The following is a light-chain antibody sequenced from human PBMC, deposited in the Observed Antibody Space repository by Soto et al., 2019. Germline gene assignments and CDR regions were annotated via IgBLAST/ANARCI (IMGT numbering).Light chain of an antibody. CDR1: SSDVGGYNY. CDR2: EVS. Sequence: QSALTQPASVSGSPGQSITISCTGTSSDVGGYNYVSWYQQHPGKAPKLMIYEVSNRPSGVSNRFSGSKSGNTASLTISGLQAEDEADYYCSSYTSSRVYVFGTGTK. CDR3: SSYTSSRVYV. J-gene: IGLJ1*01. V-gene: IGLV2-14*01.